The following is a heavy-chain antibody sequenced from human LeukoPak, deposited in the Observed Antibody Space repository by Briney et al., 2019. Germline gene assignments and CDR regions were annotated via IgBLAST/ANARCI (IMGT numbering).Heavy chain of an antibody. Sequence: SETLSLTCTVSGGSINSTRDYWGWIRQPPGKGLEWIGSIYYSGDTHYNPSLRSRVAISVATSKNQSSLRMHSMTAADTSFYYCATGSMTTRYYYYFHMDVWGTGTTVTVSS. J-gene: IGHJ6*03. CDR3: ATGSMTTRYYYYFHMDV. D-gene: IGHD4-11*01. CDR1: GGSINSTRDY. CDR2: IYYSGDT. V-gene: IGHV4-39*01.